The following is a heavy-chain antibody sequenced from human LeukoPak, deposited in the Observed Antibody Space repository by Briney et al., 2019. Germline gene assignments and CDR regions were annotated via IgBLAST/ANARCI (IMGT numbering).Heavy chain of an antibody. J-gene: IGHJ6*03. CDR2: IIPMFGSS. CDR3: AALNLDYGGNTFYFYMDV. D-gene: IGHD4-23*01. CDR1: GGTFNNYA. Sequence: ASVKVSCKASGGTFNNYAISWVRQAPGQGLEWMGGIIPMFGSSKYAQKFQGRLTITADGSTSTAFMDLSSLKSEDTAVYYCAALNLDYGGNTFYFYMDVWGKGTTVTISS. V-gene: IGHV1-69*13.